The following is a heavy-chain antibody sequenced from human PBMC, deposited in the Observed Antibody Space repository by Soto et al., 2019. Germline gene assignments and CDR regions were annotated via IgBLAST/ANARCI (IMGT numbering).Heavy chain of an antibody. J-gene: IGHJ6*02. CDR3: ARSVADYYYYGMDV. CDR2: IDPSDSYT. CDR1: GYSFTSYW. V-gene: IGHV5-10-1*01. Sequence: PGDSLKISCKGSGYSFTSYWISWVRQMPGKGLEWMGRIDPSDSYTNYSPSFQGHVTISADKSISTAYLQWSSLKASDTAMYYSARSVADYYYYGMDVWGQGTTVTVSS.